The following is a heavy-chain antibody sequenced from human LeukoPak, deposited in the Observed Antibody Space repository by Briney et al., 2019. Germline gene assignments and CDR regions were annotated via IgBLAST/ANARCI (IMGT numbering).Heavy chain of an antibody. CDR2: FDPEDGET. CDR3: AMIFGVVTSFDY. CDR1: GYTLTELS. J-gene: IGHJ4*02. Sequence: ASVKVSCKVSGYTLTELSMHLVRQSTGKWLVSMGGFDPEDGETIYAQKFQGRVTMTEDTSTDTAYMELSSLRSEDTAVYYCAMIFGVVTSFDYWGQGTLVTVSS. V-gene: IGHV1-24*01. D-gene: IGHD3-3*01.